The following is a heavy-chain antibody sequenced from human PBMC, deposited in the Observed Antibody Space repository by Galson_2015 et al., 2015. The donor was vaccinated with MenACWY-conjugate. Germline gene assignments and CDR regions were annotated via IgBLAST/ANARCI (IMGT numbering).Heavy chain of an antibody. CDR3: ASSRNCRNNCYYAMDV. Sequence: SLKVSCKASGYTFTSYYMHWVRQAPGQGLEWMGIINPSGGSTSYAQKFQGRVTMTRDTSTSTVYMEMSSLRSEDTAVYYCASSRNCRNNCYYAMDVWGQGTPVTVSS. V-gene: IGHV1-46*01. CDR1: GYTFTSYY. CDR2: INPSGGST. D-gene: IGHD1/OR15-1a*01. J-gene: IGHJ6*02.